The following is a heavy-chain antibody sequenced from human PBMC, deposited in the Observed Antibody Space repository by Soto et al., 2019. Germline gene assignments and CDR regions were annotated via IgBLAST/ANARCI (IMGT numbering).Heavy chain of an antibody. V-gene: IGHV4-31*03. CDR2: IYYSGST. J-gene: IGHJ4*02. D-gene: IGHD3-22*01. CDR1: GGSISSGGYY. CDR3: ARDRHDRSGYYSDFDY. Sequence: QVQLQESGPGLVKPSQTLSLTCTVSGGSISSGGYYWSWIRQHPGKGLEWIGYIYYSGSTYYNPSLNSRVTISVDTSKNQFSLKLSSVTAADTAVYYCARDRHDRSGYYSDFDYWGQGTLVTVSS.